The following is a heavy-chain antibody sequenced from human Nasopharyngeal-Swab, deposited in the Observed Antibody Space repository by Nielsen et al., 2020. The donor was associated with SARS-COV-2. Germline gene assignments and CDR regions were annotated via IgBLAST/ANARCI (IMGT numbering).Heavy chain of an antibody. V-gene: IGHV3-23*01. CDR2: ISGSGDTT. CDR3: AKAPYLRGLDV. Sequence: GGSLRLSCAASGFTFSSYAMSWVRQAPGKGLEWVSIISGSGDTTYYADSANDRFTISRDNSKNTLYLQTNSLRVEDTAVYYCAKAPYLRGLDVWGQGTTVTVPS. CDR1: GFTFSSYA. D-gene: IGHD2-21*01. J-gene: IGHJ6*02.